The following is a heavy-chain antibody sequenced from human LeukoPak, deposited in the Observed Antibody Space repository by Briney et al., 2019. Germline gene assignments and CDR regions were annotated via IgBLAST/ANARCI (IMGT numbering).Heavy chain of an antibody. J-gene: IGHJ4*02. CDR3: ARARVLLWFGELSQFDY. CDR2: INHSGST. V-gene: IGHV4-34*01. D-gene: IGHD3-10*01. Sequence: SETLSLTCAVYGGSFSGYYWSWIRQPPGKGLEWIGEINHSGSTNYNPSLKGRVTISVDTSKNQFSLKLSSVTAADTAVYYCARARVLLWFGELSQFDYWGQGTLVTVSS. CDR1: GGSFSGYY.